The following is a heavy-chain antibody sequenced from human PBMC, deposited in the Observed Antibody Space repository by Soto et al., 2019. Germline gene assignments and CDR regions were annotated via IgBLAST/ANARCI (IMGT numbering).Heavy chain of an antibody. V-gene: IGHV1-18*01. CDR1: GYTFSSYG. J-gene: IGHJ4*02. CDR2: ISAYNGNI. CDR3: ARDSPPVDY. Sequence: QVQLVQSGAEVKKPGASVKVSCKASGYTFSSYGISWVRQAPGQGLEWMGWISAYNGNIKYTQKLQGRVNMTTDTTASTAYMELRSLTSEDTAVYYCARDSPPVDYWGQGTLGTVSS.